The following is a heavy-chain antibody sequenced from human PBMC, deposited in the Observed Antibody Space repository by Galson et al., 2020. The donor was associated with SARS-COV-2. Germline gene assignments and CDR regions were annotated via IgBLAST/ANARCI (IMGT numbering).Heavy chain of an antibody. CDR2: IYYSGST. CDR1: GGSISSSSYY. CDR3: ARNPIPYDFWSGYSYYMDV. J-gene: IGHJ6*03. D-gene: IGHD3-3*01. V-gene: IGHV4-39*01. Sequence: SETLSLTCTVSGGSISSSSYYWGWIRQPPGKGLEWIGSIYYSGSTYYNPSLKSRVTISVDTSKNQFSLKLSSVTAADTAVYYCARNPIPYDFWSGYSYYMDVWGKGTTVTVSS.